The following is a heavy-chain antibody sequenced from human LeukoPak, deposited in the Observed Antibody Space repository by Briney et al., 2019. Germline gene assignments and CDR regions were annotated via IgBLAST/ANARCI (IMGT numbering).Heavy chain of an antibody. Sequence: GGSLTLSCAASASTFSGNWMHWVRQAPGKGLEWVARIDQHGRDKYFLDSVKGRFTISRDNSKSSLYLQMNSLRAEDTAVYYCVRGSGWFFGFWGQGSLVTVSS. CDR2: IDQHGRDK. V-gene: IGHV3-7*01. D-gene: IGHD6-19*01. J-gene: IGHJ4*02. CDR1: ASTFSGNW. CDR3: VRGSGWFFGF.